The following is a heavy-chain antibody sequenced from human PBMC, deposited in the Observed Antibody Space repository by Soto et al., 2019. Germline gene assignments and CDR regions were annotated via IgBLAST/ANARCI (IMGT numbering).Heavy chain of an antibody. D-gene: IGHD1-1*01. CDR1: GGSISSYY. J-gene: IGHJ2*01. CDR2: IYYSGST. CDR3: ARTTDWYFDL. V-gene: IGHV4-59*01. Sequence: QVQLQESGPGLVKPSETLSLTCTVSGGSISSYYWSWIRQPPGKGLEWIGYIYYSGSTNYNPSLKSRVTISVDTSKNQFSLKLSSVTAADTAVYYCARTTDWYFDLWGRGTLVTVSS.